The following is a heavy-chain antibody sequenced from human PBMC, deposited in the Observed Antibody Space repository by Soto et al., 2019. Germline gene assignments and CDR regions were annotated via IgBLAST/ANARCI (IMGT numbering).Heavy chain of an antibody. J-gene: IGHJ6*02. D-gene: IGHD5-12*01. CDR3: TTGYDLVYYYGMDV. Sequence: GSLRLSCAASGFTFSNAWMSWVRQAPGKGLEWVGRIKSKTDGGTTDYAAPVKGRFTISRDDSKNTLYLQMNSLKTEDTAVYYCTTGYDLVYYYGMDVWGQGTTVTVSS. CDR1: GFTFSNAW. CDR2: IKSKTDGGTT. V-gene: IGHV3-15*01.